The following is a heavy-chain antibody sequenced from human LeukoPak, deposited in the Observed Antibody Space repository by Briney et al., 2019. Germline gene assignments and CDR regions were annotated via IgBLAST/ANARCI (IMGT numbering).Heavy chain of an antibody. CDR2: ISSSSSYI. CDR3: ARDPRLPPYYYYMDV. V-gene: IGHV3-21*06. J-gene: IGHJ6*03. Sequence: GGSLRLSCAASGFTFSSYSMNWVRQAPGKGLEWVSSISSSSSYIYYADSVKGRLTISRDNAKNSVYLRMNSLRAEDMAVYYCARDPRLPPYYYYMDVWGKGTTVIVSS. CDR1: GFTFSSYS.